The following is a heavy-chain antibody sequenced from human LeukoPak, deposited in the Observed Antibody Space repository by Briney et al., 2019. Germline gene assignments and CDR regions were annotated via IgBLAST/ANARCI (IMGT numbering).Heavy chain of an antibody. CDR2: IYAGGRS. CDR1: NVSISSGSHY. V-gene: IGHV4-61*02. Sequence: SQTLSLTCTVSNVSISSGSHYWNWIRQPAGKGLEWIGRIYAGGRSNYNPSLRSRVTISVDTSKNQFSLKLSSMTAADTAVYYCARGVYYFDYWGQGTLVTVSS. CDR3: ARGVYYFDY. J-gene: IGHJ4*02. D-gene: IGHD2-8*01.